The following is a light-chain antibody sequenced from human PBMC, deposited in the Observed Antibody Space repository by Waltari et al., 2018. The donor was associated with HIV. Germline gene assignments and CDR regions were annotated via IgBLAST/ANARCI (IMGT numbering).Light chain of an antibody. J-gene: IGKJ4*01. V-gene: IGKV1-9*01. CDR3: QQLNSYPLT. CDR2: AAS. Sequence: DIQLTQSPSFLSTSVGDRVTITCRASQGISSYLAWYQQKPGKAPQLLIYAASTLQSGVPSMFSGSGSGTEFTLTISSLQPEDFATYDCQQLNSYPLTVGGGTKVDIK. CDR1: QGISSY.